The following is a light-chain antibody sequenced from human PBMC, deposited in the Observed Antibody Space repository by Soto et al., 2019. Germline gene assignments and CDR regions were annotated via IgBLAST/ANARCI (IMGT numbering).Light chain of an antibody. V-gene: IGLV2-8*01. Sequence: QSVLTQPPSASGSPGQSVTISCTGTSSDVGGYNYISWYQQHPGKAPKLMIYEVSKRPSGVPDRFSGSKSGNTASLTVSGLQAEDEADYYCSSYEGSNNYVFGTGTKV. CDR1: SSDVGGYNY. CDR3: SSYEGSNNYV. J-gene: IGLJ1*01. CDR2: EVS.